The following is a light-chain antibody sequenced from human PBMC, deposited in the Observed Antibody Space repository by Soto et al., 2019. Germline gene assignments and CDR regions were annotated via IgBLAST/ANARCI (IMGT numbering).Light chain of an antibody. CDR3: TSYTRSTTLV. Sequence: QYALTQPASVSGSPGQSITISCTGTSSDIGGYNYVSWYQQHPGTAPKLMIYDVSNRPSGVSNRFSGSKSGNTASLTISGLQAEDEADYYCTSYTRSTTLVFGGGTKLTVL. V-gene: IGLV2-14*03. CDR1: SSDIGGYNY. CDR2: DVS. J-gene: IGLJ2*01.